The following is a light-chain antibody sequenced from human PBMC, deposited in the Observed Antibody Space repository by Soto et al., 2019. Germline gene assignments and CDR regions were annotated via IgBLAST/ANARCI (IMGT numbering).Light chain of an antibody. V-gene: IGKV1-12*01. CDR2: AAS. Sequence: DIQMTQSPSSVSASVGDTVTITCRASQGVSSWLAWYQQKPGRAPKLLIFAASSLQSGGPSRFTGSGSGTDFTLTIRCLQPEDFANYYCQQANSFPITFGQGTRLEIK. J-gene: IGKJ5*01. CDR1: QGVSSW. CDR3: QQANSFPIT.